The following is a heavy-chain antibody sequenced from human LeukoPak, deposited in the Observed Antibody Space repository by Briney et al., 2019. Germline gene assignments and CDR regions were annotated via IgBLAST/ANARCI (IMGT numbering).Heavy chain of an antibody. CDR3: ARDAWLVPFDY. CDR2: IKQDGSEK. Sequence: GGSLRLSCAASGFPFSSYWMSWVRQAPGKGLEWVANIKQDGSEKYYVASVKGRFTISRDNAKNSLYLQMNSLRAEDTAVYYCARDAWLVPFDYWGQGTLVTVSS. D-gene: IGHD6-19*01. J-gene: IGHJ4*02. V-gene: IGHV3-7*01. CDR1: GFPFSSYW.